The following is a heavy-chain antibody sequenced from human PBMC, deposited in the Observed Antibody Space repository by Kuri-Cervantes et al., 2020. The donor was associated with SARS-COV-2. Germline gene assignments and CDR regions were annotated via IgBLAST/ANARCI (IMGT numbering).Heavy chain of an antibody. CDR1: GFTFSSYG. V-gene: IGHV3-30*18. D-gene: IGHD2-21*01. CDR3: AKLASHSGFYYYYGMDV. CDR2: ISYDGSNK. J-gene: IGHJ6*02. Sequence: SLKISCAASGFTFSSYGMHWVRQAPGKGLEWVAVISYDGSNKYYADSVKGRFTISRDNSKNTLYLQMNSLRAEDTAVYYCAKLASHSGFYYYYGMDVWGQGTTVIVSS.